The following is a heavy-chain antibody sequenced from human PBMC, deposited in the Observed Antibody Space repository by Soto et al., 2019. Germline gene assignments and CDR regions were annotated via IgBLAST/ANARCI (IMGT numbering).Heavy chain of an antibody. Sequence: PGGSLRLSCAASGFTFSDHYMAWFRQSPERGLEWLAYISHRSLTIYHARSVKDRFTISRDDATDSLYLQMNSLRVEDTAVYFCARGGGSSPFDYWGQGTGVTVPQ. CDR1: GFTFSDHY. CDR3: ARGGGSSPFDY. J-gene: IGHJ4*02. CDR2: ISHRSLTI. V-gene: IGHV3-11*01. D-gene: IGHD6-6*01.